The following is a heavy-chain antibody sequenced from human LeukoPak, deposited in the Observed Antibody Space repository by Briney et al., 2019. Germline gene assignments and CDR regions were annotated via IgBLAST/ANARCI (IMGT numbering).Heavy chain of an antibody. CDR1: GRSISSYY. J-gene: IGHJ4*02. Sequence: PSETLSLTCTVSGRSISSYYWSWIRQPPGKGLEWIGYIYYSGSTNYSPSLKSRVTISVDTSKNQFSLKLSSVTAADTAVYYCARAPSGLYYFDYWGQGTLVTVSS. V-gene: IGHV4-59*01. CDR3: ARAPSGLYYFDY. D-gene: IGHD6-19*01. CDR2: IYYSGST.